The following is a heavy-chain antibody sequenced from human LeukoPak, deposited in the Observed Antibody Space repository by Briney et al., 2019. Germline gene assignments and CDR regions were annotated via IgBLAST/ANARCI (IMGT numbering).Heavy chain of an antibody. Sequence: GGAPRLSCGAPGFTLRSYNMNWGRPAPGEGVEGGAVISYDGSNKYYADSVKGRFTISRDNSKNTLYLQMNSLRAEDTAVYYCATRTTHYYGSGGPWYSDLWGRGTLVTVSS. D-gene: IGHD3-10*01. CDR1: GFTLRSYN. CDR2: ISYDGSNK. J-gene: IGHJ2*01. V-gene: IGHV3-30*03. CDR3: ATRTTHYYGSGGPWYSDL.